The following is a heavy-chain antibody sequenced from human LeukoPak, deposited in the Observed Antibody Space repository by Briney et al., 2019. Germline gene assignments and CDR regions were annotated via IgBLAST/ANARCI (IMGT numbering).Heavy chain of an antibody. J-gene: IGHJ4*02. CDR3: AKTIAVAVGDY. CDR1: GFTFRSHD. V-gene: IGHV3-23*01. Sequence: GGSLRLSCAASGFTFRSHDMSWVRQAPGKGLEWVSGISASGGSTFYADSVKGRFTISRDNSKNTLYLQMNSLRAEDTAVYYCAKTIAVAVGDYWGQGTLVTVSS. CDR2: ISASGGST. D-gene: IGHD6-19*01.